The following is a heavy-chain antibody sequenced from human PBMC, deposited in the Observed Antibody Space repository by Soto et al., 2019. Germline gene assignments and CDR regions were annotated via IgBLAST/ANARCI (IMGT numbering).Heavy chain of an antibody. CDR2: FDPDEAET. CDR3: TTYHGDYNFDH. D-gene: IGHD4-17*01. V-gene: IGHV1-24*01. J-gene: IGHJ5*02. CDR1: GYTLNEVA. Sequence: QVQLVQSGAEVKKPGASVKVSCKVSGYTLNEVAMHWVRQAPGKGLEWLGEFDPDEAETIYAQHFQGRGTMTEDTSTDTVYMELSSLRSEDTALYFCTTYHGDYNFDHWGQGTLVTVSS.